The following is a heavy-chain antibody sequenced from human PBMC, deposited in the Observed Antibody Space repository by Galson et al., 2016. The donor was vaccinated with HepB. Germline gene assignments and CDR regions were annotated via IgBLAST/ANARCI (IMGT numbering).Heavy chain of an antibody. J-gene: IGHJ4*02. CDR2: INKDGRET. V-gene: IGHV3-7*03. CDR1: GFTFSSYW. Sequence: SLRLSCAASGFTFSSYWMNWVRQAPGKGLQWVANINKDGRETNYVDSLKGRFTISRDKAKNSLYLQMNSLRAEDTAVYYCAGGPGWTEDYWVQGTLVTVSS. D-gene: IGHD2-15*01. CDR3: AGGPGWTEDY.